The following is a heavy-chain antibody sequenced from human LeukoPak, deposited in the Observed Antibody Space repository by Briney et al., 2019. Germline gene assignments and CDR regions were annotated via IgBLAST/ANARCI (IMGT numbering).Heavy chain of an antibody. D-gene: IGHD2-2*01. CDR1: GGSFSGYY. CDR2: INHSGST. V-gene: IGHV4-34*01. CDR3: ARGDLVVVPAATTPSWFDP. J-gene: IGHJ5*02. Sequence: PSETLSLTCAVYGGSFSGYYWSWIRQPPGKGREWSGEINHSGSTNYNPPLKSRDTISVDTPKNQFSLKPSSVTSADTAVYYCARGDLVVVPAATTPSWFDPWGQGTLVTVSS.